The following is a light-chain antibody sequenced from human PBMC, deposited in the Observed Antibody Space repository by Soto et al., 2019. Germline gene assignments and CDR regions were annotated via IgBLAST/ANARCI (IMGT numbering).Light chain of an antibody. CDR3: QQYNSYPWT. J-gene: IGKJ1*01. CDR1: QSVSSN. V-gene: IGKV3-15*01. CDR2: GAS. Sequence: EIVMTQSPGTLSVSPGERATLSCRASQSVSSNLAWYQQKPGEAPRLLISGASTRATGTPARFSGSGSGTQFTLTISSLQSEDFAVYYCQQYNSYPWTFGQGTKVDIK.